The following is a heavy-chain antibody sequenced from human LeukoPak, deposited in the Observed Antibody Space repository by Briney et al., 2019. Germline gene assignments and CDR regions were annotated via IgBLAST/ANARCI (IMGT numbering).Heavy chain of an antibody. D-gene: IGHD3-10*01. CDR2: IKRKIEAEAT. V-gene: IGHV3-15*01. CDR1: GFTFNNAW. CDR3: TTLSFVWFGDDY. J-gene: IGHJ4*02. Sequence: GGSLRLSCAVSGFTFNNAWMNWVRQAPGKGLEWVDRIKRKIEAEATDYAAPVKGRFTISRDDSKSTLYLQMNSLKSEDTAVYYCTTLSFVWFGDDYWGQGTLVTVS.